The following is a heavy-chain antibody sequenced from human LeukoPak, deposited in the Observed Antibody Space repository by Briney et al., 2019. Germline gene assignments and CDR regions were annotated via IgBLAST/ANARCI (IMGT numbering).Heavy chain of an antibody. V-gene: IGHV4-30-2*01. CDR1: GGSISGYY. CDR2: IYHSGST. J-gene: IGHJ4*02. CDR3: ASVGYSYGIDY. D-gene: IGHD5-18*01. Sequence: SETLSLTCTVSGGSISGYYWSWIRQPPGKGLEWIGYIYHSGSTYYNPSLKSRVTISVDRSKNQFSLKLSSVTAADTAVYYCASVGYSYGIDYWGQGTLVTVSS.